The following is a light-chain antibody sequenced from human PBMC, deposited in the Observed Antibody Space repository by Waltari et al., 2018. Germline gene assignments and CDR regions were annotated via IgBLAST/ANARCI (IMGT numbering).Light chain of an antibody. CDR2: EGT. V-gene: IGLV2-23*03. Sequence: QSALTQPASVSGSPGQSNTISCTGSSSDVGTHNLVSWYQHHPDKVPKLILYEGTKRPSGISDRFSGSKSGNTASLTISGLQAEDEADYYCSSYAGRTTVFGTGTKVCVL. CDR3: SSYAGRTTV. J-gene: IGLJ1*01. CDR1: SSDVGTHNL.